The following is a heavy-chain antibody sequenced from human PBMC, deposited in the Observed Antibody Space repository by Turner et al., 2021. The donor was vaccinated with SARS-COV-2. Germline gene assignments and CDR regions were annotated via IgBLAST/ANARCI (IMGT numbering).Heavy chain of an antibody. Sequence: EVQLVESGGGLVQPGGSLRLSCAASGFTFSSYWMHWVRQAPGKGLVWVSRINSDGSSTSYADSGKGRFTISRDNAKNTLYLQMNSLRAEDTAVYYCARVGIAAAGPTFYYYYYGMDVWGQGTTVTVSS. D-gene: IGHD6-13*01. CDR3: ARVGIAAAGPTFYYYYYGMDV. CDR1: GFTFSSYW. V-gene: IGHV3-74*01. CDR2: INSDGSST. J-gene: IGHJ6*02.